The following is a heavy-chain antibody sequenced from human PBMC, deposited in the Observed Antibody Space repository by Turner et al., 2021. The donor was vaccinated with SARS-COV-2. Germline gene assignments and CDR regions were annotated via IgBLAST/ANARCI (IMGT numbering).Heavy chain of an antibody. D-gene: IGHD2-21*02. CDR2: IYYSGST. CDR1: GGSISSYY. J-gene: IGHJ6*02. CDR3: ARDQAYCGGDCYDYYYYYGMDV. V-gene: IGHV4-59*01. Sequence: QVQLQESGPGLVKPSETLSLTCTVPGGSISSYYWSWIRHPPGKGLEWIGYIYYSGSTKYNPSLKSRVTISVDTSKNQFSLKLSSVTAADTAVYYCARDQAYCGGDCYDYYYYYGMDVWGQGTTVTVSS.